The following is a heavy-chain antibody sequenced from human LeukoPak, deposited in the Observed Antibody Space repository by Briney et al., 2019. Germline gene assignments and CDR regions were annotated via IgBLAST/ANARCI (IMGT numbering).Heavy chain of an antibody. CDR1: GGSFSGYY. D-gene: IGHD3-3*01. CDR3: ARGAKYYDFWSGYFKTCYFDY. Sequence: SETLSLTCAVYGGSFSGYYWSWIRQPPGKGLEWIGEINHSGSTNYNPSLKSRVTISVDTSKNHFSLKLSSVTAADTAVYYCARGAKYYDFWSGYFKTCYFDYWGQGTLVTVSS. J-gene: IGHJ4*02. CDR2: INHSGST. V-gene: IGHV4-34*01.